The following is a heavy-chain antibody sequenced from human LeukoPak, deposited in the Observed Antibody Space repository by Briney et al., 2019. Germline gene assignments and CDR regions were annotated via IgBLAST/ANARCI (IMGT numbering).Heavy chain of an antibody. CDR1: GYSFTSCR. CDR2: IYPGDFDT. V-gene: IGHV5-51*01. CDR3: ARRAVTTGYFDY. D-gene: IGHD4-17*01. J-gene: IGHJ4*02. Sequence: KGGESLKISCKGSGYSFTSCRIAWVRQMPGKGLEWMGIIYPGDFDTRYSPSFQGQVTISADKSISTAYLQWSSLEASDTAVYYCARRAVTTGYFDYWGQGSLVTVSS.